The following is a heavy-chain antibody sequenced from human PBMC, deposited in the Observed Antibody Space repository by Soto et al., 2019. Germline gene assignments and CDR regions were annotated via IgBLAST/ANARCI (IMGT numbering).Heavy chain of an antibody. CDR1: GFTFSMYS. J-gene: IGHJ6*02. V-gene: IGHV3-7*03. CDR2: IPQDGVDG. D-gene: IGHD2-21*02. CDR3: ARDHLILPAHDFFYGSDV. Sequence: GGSLRLSCEVSGFTFSMYSMSWVRQSPGKGLEWVAKIPQDGVDGHYADSVKGRFTISRDNGKNSLYLQLNNLRAEDTAVYYCARDHLILPAHDFFYGSDVWGRGATVTISS.